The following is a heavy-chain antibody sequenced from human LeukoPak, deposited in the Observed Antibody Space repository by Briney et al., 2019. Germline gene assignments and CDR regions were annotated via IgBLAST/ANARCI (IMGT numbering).Heavy chain of an antibody. D-gene: IGHD3-3*01. CDR2: IIPIFGTA. J-gene: IGHJ5*02. V-gene: IGHV1-69*13. CDR3: VRDGKITIFGVVINNWFDP. Sequence: GASVKVSCKASGGTFSSYAISWVRQAPGQGLEWMGGIIPIFGTANYAQKFQGRVTITADESTSTAYMELSSLRSEDTAVYYCVRDGKITIFGVVINNWFDPWGQGTLVTVSS. CDR1: GGTFSSYA.